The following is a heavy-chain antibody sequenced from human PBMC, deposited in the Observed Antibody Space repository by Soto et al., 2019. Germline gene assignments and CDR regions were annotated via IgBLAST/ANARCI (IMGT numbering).Heavy chain of an antibody. CDR3: AKCLLRYFDCLPTHYFDY. J-gene: IGHJ4*02. CDR1: GFTFSSYA. Sequence: HPGGSLRLSCAASGFTFSSYAMSWVRQAPGKGLEWVSAISGSGGSTYYADSVKGRFTISRDNSKNTLYLQMNSLRAEDTAVYYCAKCLLRYFDCLPTHYFDYRGQGTLVTVSS. V-gene: IGHV3-23*01. D-gene: IGHD3-9*01. CDR2: ISGSGGST.